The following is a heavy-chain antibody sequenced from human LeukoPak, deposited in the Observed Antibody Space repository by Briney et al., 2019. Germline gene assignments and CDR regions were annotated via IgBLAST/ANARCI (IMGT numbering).Heavy chain of an antibody. Sequence: GRSLRLSCAASGFTVSSNYMTWVRQAPGKGLEWVSVIHAGGSTYYADSVKGRFTISRDNSKNMLYLQINSLRAEDTAVYYCARGAPGEYYYYMDVWGKGTTVTISS. CDR1: GFTVSSNY. D-gene: IGHD3-10*01. CDR3: ARGAPGEYYYYMDV. CDR2: IHAGGST. J-gene: IGHJ6*03. V-gene: IGHV3-66*01.